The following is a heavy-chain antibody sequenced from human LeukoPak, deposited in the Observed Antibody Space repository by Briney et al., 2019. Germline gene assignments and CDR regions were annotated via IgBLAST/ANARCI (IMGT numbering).Heavy chain of an antibody. CDR3: ARDRNHAFDF. Sequence: ASVTVSFTSSGYTFTINSISWVRHAPGQGLEWMGWISANSGNTNYAQRLQGRVTMTTDTSTTTAYMELRSLRSDDTAVYDCARDRNHAFDFWGQGTMVTVSS. J-gene: IGHJ3*01. CDR2: ISANSGNT. V-gene: IGHV1-18*01. CDR1: GYTFTINS.